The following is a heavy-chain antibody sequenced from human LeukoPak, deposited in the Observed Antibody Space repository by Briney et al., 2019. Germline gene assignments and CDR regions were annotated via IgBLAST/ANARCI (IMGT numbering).Heavy chain of an antibody. CDR1: GYTFIGYY. D-gene: IGHD2-2*01. V-gene: IGHV1-2*02. J-gene: IGHJ4*02. CDR3: ARDLGKIVVVPAAPDY. CDR2: INPNSGGT. Sequence: ASVKVSCKASGYTFIGYYMHWVRQAPGQGLEWMGWINPNSGGTNYAQKFQGRVTMTRDTSISTAYMELSRLRFDDTAVYYCARDLGKIVVVPAAPDYWGQGTLVTVSS.